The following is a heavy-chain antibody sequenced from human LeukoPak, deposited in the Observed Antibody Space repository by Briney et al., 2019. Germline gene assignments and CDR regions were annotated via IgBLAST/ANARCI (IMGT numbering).Heavy chain of an antibody. Sequence: GGSLRLSCAASGFDFKTYEMNWVRQAPGKGLEWISYISDKNTINYADSVKGRFTISRDNTKNSLSLQMNSLRAEDTAVYYCASELWFGESSALDTWGQGTVVTVSS. D-gene: IGHD3-10*01. J-gene: IGHJ3*02. V-gene: IGHV3-48*03. CDR1: GFDFKTYE. CDR3: ASELWFGESSALDT. CDR2: ISDKNTI.